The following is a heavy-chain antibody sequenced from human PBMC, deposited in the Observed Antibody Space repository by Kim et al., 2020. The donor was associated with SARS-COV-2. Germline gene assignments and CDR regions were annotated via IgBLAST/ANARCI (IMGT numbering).Heavy chain of an antibody. CDR1: GFTFCSYA. V-gene: IGHV3-30*04. J-gene: IGHJ5*02. CDR2: ISYDGSNK. D-gene: IGHD2-2*01. CDR3: ARDPGSIVVPAATGLNWFDP. Sequence: GGSLRLSCAASGFTFCSYAMHWVRKAPGKGLEWVAVISYDGSNKYYADSVKGRFTISRANSKTTVHLQMNSLRADDTAVYYCARDPGSIVVPAATGLNWFDPGGQGPLVTVS.